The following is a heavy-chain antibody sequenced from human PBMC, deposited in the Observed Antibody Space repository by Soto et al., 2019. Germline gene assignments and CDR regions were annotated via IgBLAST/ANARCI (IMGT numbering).Heavy chain of an antibody. Sequence: GGSLRLSCAASGFTFSSYSMNWVRQAPGKGLEWVSSISSSSSYIYYADSVKGRFTISRDNAKNSLYLQMNSLRAEDTAVYYCARGGIVVVPAASFDYWGQGTPVTVSS. D-gene: IGHD2-2*01. CDR1: GFTFSSYS. CDR3: ARGGIVVVPAASFDY. V-gene: IGHV3-21*01. CDR2: ISSSSSYI. J-gene: IGHJ4*02.